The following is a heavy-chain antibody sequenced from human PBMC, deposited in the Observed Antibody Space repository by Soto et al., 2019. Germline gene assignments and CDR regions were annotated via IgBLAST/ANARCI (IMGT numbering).Heavy chain of an antibody. D-gene: IGHD1-26*01. J-gene: IGHJ6*02. CDR1: GYSFSTYW. V-gene: IGHV5-10-1*03. Sequence: EVQLVQTGAEVKKPGESLTISCKTSGYSFSTYWISWVRQRPGKGLEWMGRINPGNSYINYSPSFEGHVTMSVDKSTNTVYLQWSSLEASDSAMYYCGRTGPAPGQEPGFYYGMDVWGQGTTVTVSS. CDR2: INPGNSYI. CDR3: GRTGPAPGQEPGFYYGMDV.